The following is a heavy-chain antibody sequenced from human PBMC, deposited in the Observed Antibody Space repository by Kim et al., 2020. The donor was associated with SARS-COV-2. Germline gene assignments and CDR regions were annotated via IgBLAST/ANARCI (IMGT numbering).Heavy chain of an antibody. CDR1: GGSISGSSYY. V-gene: IGHV4-39*01. CDR2: IYYGGST. J-gene: IGHJ5*02. CDR3: SRHYLGSAWHP. Sequence: SETLSLTCTVSGGSISGSSYYWGWIRQPPGKGLEWIGSIYYGGSTYYKPSLKSRVTISVDTSKNQFSLKLTSVTAADTAIYYCSRHYLGSAWHPCGQGTLVTVSS. D-gene: IGHD1-1*01.